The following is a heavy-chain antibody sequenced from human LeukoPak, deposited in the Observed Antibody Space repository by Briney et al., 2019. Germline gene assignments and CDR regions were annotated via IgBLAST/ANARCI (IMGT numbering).Heavy chain of an antibody. J-gene: IGHJ6*03. Sequence: PSETLSLTCTVSGGSVSRSPYYWGWIRQPPGKGLEWIGNIYYSGSTYYNPSLKSRVTISVDTSKNQFSLKVSSVTAADTAVYYCARVKDPGGYYYYYYMDIWGKGNTVTVSS. CDR2: IYYSGST. V-gene: IGHV4-39*07. CDR1: GGSVSRSPYY. D-gene: IGHD3-16*01. CDR3: ARVKDPGGYYYYYYMDI.